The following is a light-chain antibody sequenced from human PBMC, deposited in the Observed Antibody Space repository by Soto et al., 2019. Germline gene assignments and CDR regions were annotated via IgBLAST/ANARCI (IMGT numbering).Light chain of an antibody. V-gene: IGKV3-15*01. Sequence: ETVMTQSPATLSVSPGERATLSCRASQSVSSTLAWYQQKPGQAPRLLIYGASTRATGIPARFSGSGSGTEFTLTISSLQSEDFAVYYCQQYNNWPWTFGQGTKVDIK. CDR1: QSVSST. CDR2: GAS. J-gene: IGKJ1*01. CDR3: QQYNNWPWT.